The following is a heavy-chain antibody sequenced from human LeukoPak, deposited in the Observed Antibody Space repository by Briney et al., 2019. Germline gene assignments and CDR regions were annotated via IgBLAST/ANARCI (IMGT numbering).Heavy chain of an antibody. CDR1: GYTFTNYG. D-gene: IGHD2-15*01. J-gene: IGHJ4*02. CDR3: ARWDRSTAATFDF. V-gene: IGHV1-18*01. Sequence: ASVKVSCKASGYTFTNYGFNWVRQAPGQGLEWMGWISAYNGNTNYAQKVQGRVTMTTDTSTNTAYMELRSLRSDVTAVYYCARWDRSTAATFDFWGQGTPVTVSS. CDR2: ISAYNGNT.